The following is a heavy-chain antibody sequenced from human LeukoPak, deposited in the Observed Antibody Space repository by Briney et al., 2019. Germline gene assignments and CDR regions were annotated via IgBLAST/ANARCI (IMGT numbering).Heavy chain of an antibody. CDR3: AREIGAYYGMDV. D-gene: IGHD4/OR15-4a*01. CDR2: INHSGST. J-gene: IGHJ6*02. CDR1: GGSFSGYY. Sequence: SETLSLTCADYGGSFSGYYWSWIRQPPGKGLEWIGEINHSGSTNYNPSLKSRVTISVDTSKNQFSLKLSSVTAADTAVYYCAREIGAYYGMDVWGQGTTVTVSS. V-gene: IGHV4-34*01.